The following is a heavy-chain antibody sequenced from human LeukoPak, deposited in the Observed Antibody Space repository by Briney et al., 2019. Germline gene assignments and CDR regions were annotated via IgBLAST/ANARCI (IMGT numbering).Heavy chain of an antibody. Sequence: EASVKVSCKASGYTFTSYDINWVRQATGQGLEWMGWMNPNSGNTGYAQKFQGRVTVTRNTSISTAYMELSSLRSEDTAVYYCARGRFRNYYDSSGYLYNWFDPWGQGTLVTVSS. CDR3: ARGRFRNYYDSSGYLYNWFDP. J-gene: IGHJ5*02. CDR1: GYTFTSYD. D-gene: IGHD3-22*01. V-gene: IGHV1-8*03. CDR2: MNPNSGNT.